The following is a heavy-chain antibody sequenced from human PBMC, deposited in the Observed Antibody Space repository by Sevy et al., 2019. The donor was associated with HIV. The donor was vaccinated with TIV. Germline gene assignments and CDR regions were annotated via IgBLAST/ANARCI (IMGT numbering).Heavy chain of an antibody. CDR2: VGSTSAYI. Sequence: GGSLRLSCAASGFTFSSYRMTWVRQAPGKGLEWVSCVGSTSAYINYADSVKGRFTISRDNAKNLLYLQMDSLRAQDTAVYYCAWAVLEISTGRSGYWGQGALVTVSS. V-gene: IGHV3-21*01. J-gene: IGHJ4*02. CDR3: AWAVLEISTGRSGY. CDR1: GFTFSSYR. D-gene: IGHD3-10*01.